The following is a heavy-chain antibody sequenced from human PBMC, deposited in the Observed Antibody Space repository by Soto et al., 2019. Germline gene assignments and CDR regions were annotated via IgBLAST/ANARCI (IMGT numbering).Heavy chain of an antibody. CDR2: ISYDGSNK. D-gene: IGHD3-10*01. J-gene: IGHJ4*02. Sequence: QVQLVESGGGVVQPGRSLRLSCAASGFTFSSSGMHWVRQAPGKGLEWVAVISYDGSNKYYADSVKGRFTMSRDNSKNSLYLQLNSLRAEDTAVYYCAKDLLYGSGTLGYWGQGTLVTVSS. CDR3: AKDLLYGSGTLGY. V-gene: IGHV3-30*18. CDR1: GFTFSSSG.